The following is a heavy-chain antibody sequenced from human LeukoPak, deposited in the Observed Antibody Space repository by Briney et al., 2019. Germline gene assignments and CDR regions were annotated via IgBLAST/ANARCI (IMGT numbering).Heavy chain of an antibody. Sequence: PSETLSLTCTVSGGSISSYYWNWIRQPPGKGLEWIGYIYYSGSTNYNPSLKSRVTLSVDTSKNQFSLKLSSVTAADTAVYYCAGFRSDAFDIWGQGTMVTVSS. V-gene: IGHV4-59*01. J-gene: IGHJ3*02. CDR2: IYYSGST. CDR1: GGSISSYY. CDR3: AGFRSDAFDI. D-gene: IGHD2/OR15-2a*01.